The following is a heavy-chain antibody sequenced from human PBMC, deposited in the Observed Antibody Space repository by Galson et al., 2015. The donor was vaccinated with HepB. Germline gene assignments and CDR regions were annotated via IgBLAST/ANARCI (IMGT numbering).Heavy chain of an antibody. V-gene: IGHV1-3*04. CDR3: TRGATGFDY. J-gene: IGHJ4*02. CDR2: VCTDNGNP. CDR1: GYTFTRNA. Sequence: SVKVSCKASGYTFTRNAIHWVRQAPGQRLEWMGWVCTDNGNPTYSQKFQGRLTITRDTSASTAYMELNSLTSEDTAVYFCTRGATGFDYWGQGTLVTVSS.